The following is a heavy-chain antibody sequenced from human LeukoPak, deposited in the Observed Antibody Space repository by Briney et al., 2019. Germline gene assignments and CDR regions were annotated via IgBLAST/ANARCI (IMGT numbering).Heavy chain of an antibody. CDR2: INPHSGGT. Sequence: APVKVSCKASGYTFTDYHIHWVRQAPGQGLEWMGWINPHSGGTNYAQKFQGRVTMTRDTSISTAYMELSRLRSDDTAVYYCAREGGEWELSWFDPWGQGTLVTVSS. CDR1: GYTFTDYH. V-gene: IGHV1-2*02. CDR3: AREGGEWELSWFDP. J-gene: IGHJ5*02. D-gene: IGHD1-26*01.